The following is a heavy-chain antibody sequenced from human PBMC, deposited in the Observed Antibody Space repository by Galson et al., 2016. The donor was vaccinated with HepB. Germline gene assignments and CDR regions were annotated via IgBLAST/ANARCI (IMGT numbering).Heavy chain of an antibody. CDR2: IWYDGSNK. CDR3: AKDLGFLEWLFFDSYYYYGMDV. CDR1: GFTFSSYG. V-gene: IGHV3-33*06. Sequence: SLRLSCAASGFTFSSYGMHWVRQAPGKGLEWVAVIWYDGSNKYYADYVKGRFTIFRDNSKNTLYLQMNSLRAEDTAVYYCAKDLGFLEWLFFDSYYYYGMDVWGQGTTVTVSS. J-gene: IGHJ6*02. D-gene: IGHD3-3*01.